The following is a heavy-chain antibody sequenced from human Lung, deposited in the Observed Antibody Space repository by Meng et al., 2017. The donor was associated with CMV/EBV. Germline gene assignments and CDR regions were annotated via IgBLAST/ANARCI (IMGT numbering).Heavy chain of an antibody. CDR2: IGTVADT. CDR3: ARGGPYCGTDACYTSIDS. D-gene: IGHD2-2*02. V-gene: IGHV3-13*01. J-gene: IGHJ5*01. Sequence: GESXKISCAASGFNFRSYDFHWVRQGPGKGLEWVSGIGTVADTFYSDSVKGRFTISRDNAKNSVDLQMNSLRAGDTALYYCARGGPYCGTDACYTSIDSWXHGXIVTVSS. CDR1: GFNFRSYD.